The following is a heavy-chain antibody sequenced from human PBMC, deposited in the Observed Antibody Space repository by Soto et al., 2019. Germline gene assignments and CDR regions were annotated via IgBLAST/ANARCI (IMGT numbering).Heavy chain of an antibody. D-gene: IGHD4-4*01. J-gene: IGHJ6*02. CDR2: ISYDGSNK. V-gene: IGHV3-30-3*01. CDR1: GFTFSSYA. Sequence: GGSLRLSCAASGFTFSSYAMHWVRQAPGKGLEWVAVISYDGSNKYYADSVKGRFTISRDNSKNTLYLQMNSLRAEDTAVYYCATIPSYSNYYYYRMDVWGQGATVTVSS. CDR3: ATIPSYSNYYYYRMDV.